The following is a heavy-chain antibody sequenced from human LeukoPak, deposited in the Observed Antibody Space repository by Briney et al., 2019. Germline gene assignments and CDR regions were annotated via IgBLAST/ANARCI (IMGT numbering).Heavy chain of an antibody. CDR2: XXSSGSTI. Sequence: SLSCXASXXTFXXXXXXWVXXXXGXXXXGVXXXXSSGSTIYYADSVKGRFTISRDDSKNTLYLKMNSLRAEDTAVYYCAKHRMVRGVIXXXYFXYWG. D-gene: IGHD3-10*01. J-gene: IGHJ4*01. V-gene: IGHV3-23*01. CDR3: AKHRMVRGVIXXXYFXY. CDR1: XXTFXXXX.